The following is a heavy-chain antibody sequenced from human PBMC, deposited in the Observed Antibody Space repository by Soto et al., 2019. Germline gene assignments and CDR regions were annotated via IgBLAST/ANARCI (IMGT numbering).Heavy chain of an antibody. CDR1: GYAFTTYG. CDR2: ISAHNGNT. CDR3: ARGRYGDY. D-gene: IGHD1-1*01. J-gene: IGHJ4*02. Sequence: QVHLVQSGAEVKKPGASVKVYCKGSGYAFTTYGITWVRQAPGQGLEWMGWISAHNGNTNYAQKRQGRVTVTRDSSPSTAYMELRSLRSDDTAVYYCARGRYGDYWGQGALVTVSS. V-gene: IGHV1-18*01.